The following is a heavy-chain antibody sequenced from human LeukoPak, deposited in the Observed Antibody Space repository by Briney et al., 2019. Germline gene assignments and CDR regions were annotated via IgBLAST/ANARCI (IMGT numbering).Heavy chain of an antibody. J-gene: IGHJ4*02. CDR3: ARVILPHMISVD. CDR2: IIPIFGTA. CDR1: GGTFSSYA. V-gene: IGHV1-69*05. D-gene: IGHD3-22*01. Sequence: ASVKVSCKASGGTFSSYAISWVRQAPGQGLEWMGGIIPIFGTANYAQKFQGRVTMTRDTSISTAYMELSRLRSDDTAVYYCARVILPHMISVDWGQGTLVTVSS.